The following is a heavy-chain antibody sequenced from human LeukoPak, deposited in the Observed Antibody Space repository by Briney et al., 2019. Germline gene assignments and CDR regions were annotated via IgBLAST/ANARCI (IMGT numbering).Heavy chain of an antibody. CDR1: GFTFSGYA. CDR2: ISGPGSMT. V-gene: IGHV3-23*01. J-gene: IGHJ4*02. D-gene: IGHD6-13*01. CDR3: AKGLLTKTHGISWDPFDS. Sequence: GALRLSCAASGFTFSGYAMTWVRQAPGKGLEWVATISGPGSMTYYADSVKGRFTISRDNSQNTLYLQMNSLRAEDTAIYYCAKGLLTKTHGISWDPFDSWGQGTLVSVSS.